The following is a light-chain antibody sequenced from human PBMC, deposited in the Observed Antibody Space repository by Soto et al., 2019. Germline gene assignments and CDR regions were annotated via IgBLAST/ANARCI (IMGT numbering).Light chain of an antibody. V-gene: IGKV3-11*01. CDR1: QNLHSF. CDR3: QRYSDYQYI. CDR2: DGS. J-gene: IGKJ2*01. Sequence: EIVLTQSPATLSVSPGERVTLSCRASQNLHSFLNWYQQRPGQAPRPLIYDGSKRAAGVPDRISGDGSGTDYTLTISSLEPEDFATYYCQRYSDYQYIFGQGTKLEIK.